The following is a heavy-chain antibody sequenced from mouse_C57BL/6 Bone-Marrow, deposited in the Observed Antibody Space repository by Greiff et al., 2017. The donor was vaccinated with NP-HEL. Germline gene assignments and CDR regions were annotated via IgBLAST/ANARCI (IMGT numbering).Heavy chain of an antibody. CDR1: GYTFTSYW. J-gene: IGHJ4*01. CDR2: IHPHSGST. CDR3: ARRGYGNFPYAMDY. Sequence: VQLQQPGAELVKPGASVKLSCKASGYTFTSYWMHWVKQRPGQGLEWIGMIHPHSGSTNYNEKFKSKATLTVDKSSSTAYMQLSSLTSEDSAVYYCARRGYGNFPYAMDYWGQGTSVTVSS. V-gene: IGHV1-64*01. D-gene: IGHD2-1*01.